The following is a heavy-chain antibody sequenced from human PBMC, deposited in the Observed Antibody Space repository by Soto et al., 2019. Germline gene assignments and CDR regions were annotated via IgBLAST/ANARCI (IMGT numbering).Heavy chain of an antibody. J-gene: IGHJ6*02. CDR2: ISYDGSNK. CDR3: AKDSRGHYYYYGMDV. CDR1: GFTFSSYG. D-gene: IGHD3-22*01. Sequence: LRLSCAASGFTFSSYGMHWVRQAPGKGLEWVAVISYDGSNKYYADSVKGRFTISRDNSKNTLYLQMNSLRAEDTAVYYCAKDSRGHYYYYGMDVWGQGTTVTVSS. V-gene: IGHV3-30*18.